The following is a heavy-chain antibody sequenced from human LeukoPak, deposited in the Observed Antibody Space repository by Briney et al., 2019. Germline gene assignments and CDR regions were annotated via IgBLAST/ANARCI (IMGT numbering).Heavy chain of an antibody. Sequence: GGSLRLSCAASGFTFSNYWMSWVRQAPGKGLEWVANIKEDGTEKYYVDSVKGRFTISRDNAKNSLYLQMNSLRAEDTAVYYCAELGITMIGGVWGKGTTVTISS. D-gene: IGHD3-10*02. J-gene: IGHJ6*04. CDR3: AELGITMIGGV. CDR2: IKEDGTEK. CDR1: GFTFSNYW. V-gene: IGHV3-7*01.